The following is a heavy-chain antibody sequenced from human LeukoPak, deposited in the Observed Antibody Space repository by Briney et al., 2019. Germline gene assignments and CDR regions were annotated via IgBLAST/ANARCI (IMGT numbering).Heavy chain of an antibody. CDR2: IYFTGDII. D-gene: IGHD1-1*01. CDR1: GFPFSGYN. J-gene: IGHJ3*02. CDR3: ARDDKLERPSFDI. V-gene: IGHV3-11*01. Sequence: GGSLRLSCAASGFPFSGYNMSWIRQAPGKGLEWISYIYFTGDIIYYADSVKGRFTISRDNAKNSLYLQMNSLKAEDTAVYYCARDDKLERPSFDIWGQGTVVTVSS.